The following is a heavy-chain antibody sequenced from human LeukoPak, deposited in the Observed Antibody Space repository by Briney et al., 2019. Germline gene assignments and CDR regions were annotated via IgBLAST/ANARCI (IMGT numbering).Heavy chain of an antibody. CDR1: GFTFSSYA. V-gene: IGHV3-23*01. CDR3: ARGYVVVAATWYYFDY. CDR2: ISGSGGST. J-gene: IGHJ4*02. Sequence: GGSLRLSCAASGFTFSSYAMSWVRQAPGKGLEWVSAISGSGGSTFFADSVKGRFTISRDNSKNTLYLQMNSLRAEDTAVYYCARGYVVVAATWYYFDYWGQGTLVTVSS. D-gene: IGHD2-15*01.